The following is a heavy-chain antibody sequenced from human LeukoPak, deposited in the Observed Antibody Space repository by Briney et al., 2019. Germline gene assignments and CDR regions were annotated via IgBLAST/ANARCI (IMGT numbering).Heavy chain of an antibody. V-gene: IGHV3-21*01. CDR3: ARDQEYCSSTSCYTPYGMDV. D-gene: IGHD2-2*02. J-gene: IGHJ6*02. Sequence: GGSLRLSCAASGFTFSSYNMNWVRQAPGKGLEWVSSISSSRSYIYYADSMKGRFTISRDNAKNSLYLQMNSLRAEDTAAYYCARDQEYCSSTSCYTPYGMDVWGQGTTVTVSS. CDR2: ISSSRSYI. CDR1: GFTFSSYN.